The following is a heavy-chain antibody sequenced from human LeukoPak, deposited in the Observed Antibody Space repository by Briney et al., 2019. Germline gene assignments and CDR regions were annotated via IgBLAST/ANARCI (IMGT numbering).Heavy chain of an antibody. CDR2: IYYSGST. J-gene: IGHJ5*01. D-gene: IGHD1-14*01. CDR1: GGSISSYY. Sequence: SETLSLICTVSGGSISSYYWSWIRQPPGKGLEWIGYIYYSGSTNHNPSLKSRVTISVDTSKNQFSLKLSSVTAADTAVYYCASSPGGQLVSWGQGTLVTVSS. CDR3: ASSPGGQLVS. V-gene: IGHV4-59*01.